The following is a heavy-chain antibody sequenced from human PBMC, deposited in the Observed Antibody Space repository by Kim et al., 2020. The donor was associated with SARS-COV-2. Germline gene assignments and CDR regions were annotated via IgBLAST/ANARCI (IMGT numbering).Heavy chain of an antibody. CDR1: GYTFTGYY. CDR2: INPNSGGT. CDR3: ARDLNRDSSWSVYYYYYYGMDV. D-gene: IGHD6-13*01. Sequence: ASVKVSCKASGYTFTGYYMHWVRQAPGQGLEWMGRINPNSGGTNYAQKFQGRVTMTRDTSISTAYMELSRLRSDDTAVYYCARDLNRDSSWSVYYYYYYGMDVWGQGTTVTVSS. J-gene: IGHJ6*02. V-gene: IGHV1-2*06.